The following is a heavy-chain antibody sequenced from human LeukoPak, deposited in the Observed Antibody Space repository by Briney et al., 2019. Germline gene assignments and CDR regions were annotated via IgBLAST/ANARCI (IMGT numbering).Heavy chain of an antibody. Sequence: SETLSLTCIVSGYSIISDYFWGWVRQPPGKGPEWIGSIFHSGSVFYNPSLRSRVTLSIEPSKNRFSLELTSVTAADTAIYYCARVVASTSMDSWGQGTLVTVSS. CDR2: IFHSGSV. V-gene: IGHV4-38-2*02. J-gene: IGHJ4*02. D-gene: IGHD2-15*01. CDR1: GYSIISDYF. CDR3: ARVVASTSMDS.